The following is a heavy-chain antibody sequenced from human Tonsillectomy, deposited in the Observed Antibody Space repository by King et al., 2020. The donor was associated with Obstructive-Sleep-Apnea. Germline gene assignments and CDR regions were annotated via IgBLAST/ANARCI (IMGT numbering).Heavy chain of an antibody. V-gene: IGHV4-59*01. CDR2: IYYSGST. D-gene: IGHD5-18*01. Sequence: VQLQESGPGLVKPSETLSLTCTVSGGSISSYYWSWIRQPPGKGLEWIGYIYYSGSTNYNPSLKSRVTISVDTSKNQFSLKLSSVTAADTAMYYCARDGRGYSYGLDYWGQGTLVTVSS. CDR3: ARDGRGYSYGLDY. J-gene: IGHJ4*02. CDR1: GGSISSYY.